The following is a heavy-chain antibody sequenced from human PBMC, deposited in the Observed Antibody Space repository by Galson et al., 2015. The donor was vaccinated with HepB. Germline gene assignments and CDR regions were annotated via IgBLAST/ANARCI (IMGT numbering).Heavy chain of an antibody. CDR2: ISWDGGST. CDR1: GFTFDDYT. J-gene: IGHJ3*02. V-gene: IGHV3-43*01. Sequence: SLRLSCAASGFTFDDYTMHWVRQAPGKGLEWVSLISWDGGSTYYADSVKGRFTISRDNSKNSLYLQMNSLRTEDTALYYCAKERRSAFDIWGQGTMVTVSS. CDR3: AKERRSAFDI.